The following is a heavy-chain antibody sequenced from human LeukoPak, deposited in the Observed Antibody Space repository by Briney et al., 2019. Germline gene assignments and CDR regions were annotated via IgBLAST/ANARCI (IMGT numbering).Heavy chain of an antibody. CDR2: IYYSGST. J-gene: IGHJ6*03. Sequence: PSETLSLTCTVSGGSISSYYWSWIRQPPGKGLEWIGYIYYSGSTNYNPSLKSRVTISVDTSKNQFSLKLSSVTAADTAVYYCARGGSSLYYYYMDVWGKGTTVTVSS. CDR3: ARGGSSLYYYYMDV. D-gene: IGHD6-6*01. V-gene: IGHV4-59*01. CDR1: GGSISSYY.